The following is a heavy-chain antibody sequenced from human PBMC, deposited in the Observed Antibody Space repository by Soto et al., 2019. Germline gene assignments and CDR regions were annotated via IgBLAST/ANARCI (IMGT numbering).Heavy chain of an antibody. CDR1: GFTFRSFE. CDR3: ARLAGHALDY. Sequence: EVQLVESGGGLVQPGGSLRLSCAASGFTFRSFEMDWVRQAPGKGLEWVSYISSIGSTLSYADSVKGRFTIFRDNAQNSLHLQMNNLRAVDTAVYYCARLAGHALDYWGQGTLVAVSS. V-gene: IGHV3-48*03. J-gene: IGHJ4*02. CDR2: ISSIGSTL.